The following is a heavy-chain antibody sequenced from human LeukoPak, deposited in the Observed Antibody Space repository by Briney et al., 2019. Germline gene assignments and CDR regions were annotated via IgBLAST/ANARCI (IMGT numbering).Heavy chain of an antibody. D-gene: IGHD4-17*01. CDR3: ARDVVIGASYDYGDYVPFQH. V-gene: IGHV3-53*05. CDR1: GFTVSSNY. Sequence: HPGGSLRLSCAASGFTVSSNYLSWVRQAPGKGLEWVSIIYGGGKTYYADSVKGRFTISRDNSGNTLYLQMNSLRAEDAAVYYCARDVVIGASYDYGDYVPFQHWGQGTLVTVSS. J-gene: IGHJ1*01. CDR2: IYGGGKT.